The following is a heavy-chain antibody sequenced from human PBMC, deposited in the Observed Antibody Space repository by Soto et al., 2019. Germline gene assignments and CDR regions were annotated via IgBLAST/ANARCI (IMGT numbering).Heavy chain of an antibody. J-gene: IGHJ3*01. D-gene: IGHD2-2*01. V-gene: IGHV3-7*05. CDR1: GFTLSTFW. CDR2: INRDGSVQ. Sequence: EVQLVESGGGLVQPGGSLRLSCAASGFTLSTFWMTWVRQAPGKGLEWVANINRDGSVQNYVDSVEGRFTISRDNAKNSLYLQMDSLRAEDAAVYYCARDLSPRRTTYWVDAFDFWGPGTMVTVSS. CDR3: ARDLSPRRTTYWVDAFDF.